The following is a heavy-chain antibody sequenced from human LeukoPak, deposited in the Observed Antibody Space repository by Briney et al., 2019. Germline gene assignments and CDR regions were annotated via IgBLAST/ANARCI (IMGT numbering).Heavy chain of an antibody. CDR3: AKGRQWLVPGEDCFDY. V-gene: IGHV3-23*01. CDR1: GFTFSSYA. CDR2: ISGSGGST. J-gene: IGHJ4*02. Sequence: GGSLRLSCAASGFTFSSYAMSWVRQAPGKGLEWVSAISGSGGSTYYADSVKGRFTISRDNSKNTLYLQMNSLRAEDTAVYYCAKGRQWLVPGEDCFDYWGQGILVTVSS. D-gene: IGHD6-19*01.